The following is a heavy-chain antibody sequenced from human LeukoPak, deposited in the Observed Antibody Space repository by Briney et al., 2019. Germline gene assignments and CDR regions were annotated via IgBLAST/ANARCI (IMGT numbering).Heavy chain of an antibody. V-gene: IGHV3-23*01. CDR1: GFTFSSYA. D-gene: IGHD6-13*01. CDR3: ALSLGYSSDY. Sequence: GGSLRLSCAASGFTFSSYAMNWVRQAPGKGLEWVSAISGSGGNTYYADSVKGRFSISRDNSKKTLYLQMNSLRAEDTALYYCALSLGYSSDYWGQGSLVTVSS. CDR2: ISGSGGNT. J-gene: IGHJ4*02.